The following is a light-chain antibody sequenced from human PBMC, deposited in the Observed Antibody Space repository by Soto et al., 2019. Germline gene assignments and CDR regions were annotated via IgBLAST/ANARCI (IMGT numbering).Light chain of an antibody. CDR3: HHSYGIPQT. J-gene: IGKJ1*01. CDR1: QNVNRY. CDR2: AAS. V-gene: IGKV1-39*01. Sequence: QLTQSPSSLSASVGDRVAITCRTSQNVNRYLNWYQEQPGKAPKLLIYAASILQSGVPSRFSGSGSGTDFTLAISSLHPEDFTTYYCHHSYGIPQTFGPGTKVAIK.